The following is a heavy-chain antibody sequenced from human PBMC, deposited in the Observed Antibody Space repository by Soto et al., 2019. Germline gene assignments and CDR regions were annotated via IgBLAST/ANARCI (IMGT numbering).Heavy chain of an antibody. CDR2: IIHTGST. CDR1: RGSFSGYY. D-gene: IGHD2-2*01. Sequence: QVQLQQWGAGLLKPSETLSLTCAVSRGSFSGYYWSWVRQFPGKGLEWIGEIIHTGSTNYNPSLKSRVTMSIDTSKNEISLKLSSVTAADTAVYYCARVGQPPSDYWGQGTLVTVSS. V-gene: IGHV4-34*12. J-gene: IGHJ4*02. CDR3: ARVGQPPSDY.